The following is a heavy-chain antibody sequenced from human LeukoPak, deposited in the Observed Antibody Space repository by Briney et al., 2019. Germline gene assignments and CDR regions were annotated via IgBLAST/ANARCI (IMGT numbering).Heavy chain of an antibody. CDR2: IKEDGSET. V-gene: IGHV3-7*01. D-gene: IGHD5-24*01. J-gene: IGHJ4*02. Sequence: PWGSLRLSCAASGFTFKKYWMNWVRQVPGKGLECLANIKEDGSETYYADSVKGRFTISRDNPKNLLFLQINSLRVEDTAVYYCARETPRRGETRDGYRWGQGTLVTVSS. CDR1: GFTFKKYW. CDR3: ARETPRRGETRDGYR.